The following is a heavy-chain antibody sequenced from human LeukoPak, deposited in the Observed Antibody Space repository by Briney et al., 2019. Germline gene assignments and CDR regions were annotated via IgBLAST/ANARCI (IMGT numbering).Heavy chain of an antibody. V-gene: IGHV3-7*01. CDR3: AREGYSSLAATY. Sequence: GGSLRLSCVASEFTFSRFWMSWVRQAPGKGLEWVAHINQDGSARYYVDSVKGRFTISRDNAQDSVFLQMNSLIAEDTAVYFCAREGYSSLAATYWGQGTLVTVSS. CDR2: INQDGSAR. D-gene: IGHD4-11*01. CDR1: EFTFSRFW. J-gene: IGHJ4*02.